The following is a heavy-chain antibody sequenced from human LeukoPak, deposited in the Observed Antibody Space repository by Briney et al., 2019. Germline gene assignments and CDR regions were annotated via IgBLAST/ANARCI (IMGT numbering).Heavy chain of an antibody. V-gene: IGHV3-21*01. CDR3: AKDSSGYTDY. CDR2: ISSSSSYI. D-gene: IGHD3-22*01. Sequence: GSLRLSCAASGFTFSSYSMNWVRQAPGKGLEWVSSISSSSSYIYYADSVKGRFTISRDNAKNSLYLQMNSLRAEDTAVYYCAKDSSGYTDYWGQGTLVTVSS. J-gene: IGHJ4*02. CDR1: GFTFSSYS.